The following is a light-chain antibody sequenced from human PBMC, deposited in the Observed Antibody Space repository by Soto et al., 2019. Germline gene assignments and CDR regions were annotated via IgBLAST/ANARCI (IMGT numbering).Light chain of an antibody. CDR2: AAS. Sequence: EIVMTQSPATLSGSPGERPTLPCRASQSVGNNLAWYQHRPGQAPRLLIFAASSRAAGVPARFSGSGSGTEFTLTITSLQSDDLAVYFCHQYNNWPPWTFGQGTKVDIK. V-gene: IGKV3-15*01. CDR3: HQYNNWPPWT. CDR1: QSVGNN. J-gene: IGKJ1*01.